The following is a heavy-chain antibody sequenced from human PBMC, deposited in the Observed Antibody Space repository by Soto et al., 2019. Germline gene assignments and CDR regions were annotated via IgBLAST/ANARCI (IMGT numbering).Heavy chain of an antibody. CDR1: GDTSTIYT. CDR3: ATDKFGAGRVGVHS. D-gene: IGHD3-10*01. Sequence: QVQLVQSGAEVKKPGASLRVSCETSGDTSTIYTITWVRQAPGQGLQWMGRIVPVLRLTNYAQEFQGRLTXTADSSTNTAHIDLTSLTSEATAVYYCATDKFGAGRVGVHSWGQGTLVIVSS. CDR2: IVPVLRLT. J-gene: IGHJ5*02. V-gene: IGHV1-69*08.